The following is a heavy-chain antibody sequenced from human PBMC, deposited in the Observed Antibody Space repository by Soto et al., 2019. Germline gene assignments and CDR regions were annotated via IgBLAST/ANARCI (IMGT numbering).Heavy chain of an antibody. J-gene: IGHJ5*02. CDR3: ANLQGSSSWFDNWFDP. CDR2: ISAYNGNT. Sequence: ASVKVSCKASGYTFTSYGISWLRQAPGQGLEWMGWISAYNGNTNYAQKLQGRVTMTTDTSTSTAYMELRSLRSDDTAVYYCANLQGSSSWFDNWFDPWGQGTLVTVSS. CDR1: GYTFTSYG. D-gene: IGHD6-13*01. V-gene: IGHV1-18*01.